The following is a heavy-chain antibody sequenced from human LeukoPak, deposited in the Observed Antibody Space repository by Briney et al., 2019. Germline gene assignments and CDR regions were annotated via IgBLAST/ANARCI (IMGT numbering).Heavy chain of an antibody. D-gene: IGHD1-7*01. Sequence: GGSLRLSCAASGFTFSSYGMHWVRQAPGKGLEWVAVISYDGSNKYYADSVKGRFTISRDNSKNTLYLQMNSLGAEDTAVYYCAKGKTTLYYYGMDVWGQGTTVTVSS. CDR2: ISYDGSNK. CDR1: GFTFSSYG. CDR3: AKGKTTLYYYGMDV. V-gene: IGHV3-30*18. J-gene: IGHJ6*02.